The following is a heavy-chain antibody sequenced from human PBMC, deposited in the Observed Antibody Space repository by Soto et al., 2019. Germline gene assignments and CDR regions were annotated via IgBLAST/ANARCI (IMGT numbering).Heavy chain of an antibody. CDR1: GGTFSSYA. Sequence: SVKVSCKASGGTFSSYAIIWVRQAPGQGLEWMGGIIPIFGTANYAQKFQGRVTITADKSTSTAYMELSSLRSEDTAVYYCARGYCSSTSCYTGITNPYYYYYGMDVCGQGTTVTVSS. CDR3: ARGYCSSTSCYTGITNPYYYYYGMDV. J-gene: IGHJ6*02. D-gene: IGHD2-2*02. V-gene: IGHV1-69*06. CDR2: IIPIFGTA.